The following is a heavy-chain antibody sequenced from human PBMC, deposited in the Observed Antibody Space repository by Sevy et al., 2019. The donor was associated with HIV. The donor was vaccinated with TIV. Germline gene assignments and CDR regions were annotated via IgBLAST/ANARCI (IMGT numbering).Heavy chain of an antibody. J-gene: IGHJ4*02. D-gene: IGHD3-3*01. Sequence: ASVKVSCKASGGPFNTYAITWIRQAPGQGLEWMGGIIPLFGTTNYAQKFQGRVTITRDTSASTAYMELSSLRFEDTAVYYCARDSRTIFGVVIIMGYWGQGTLVTVSS. CDR2: IIPLFGTT. V-gene: IGHV1-69*05. CDR1: GGPFNTYA. CDR3: ARDSRTIFGVVIIMGY.